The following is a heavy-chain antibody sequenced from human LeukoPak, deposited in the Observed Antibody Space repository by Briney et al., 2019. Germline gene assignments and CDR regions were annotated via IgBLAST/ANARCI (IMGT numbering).Heavy chain of an antibody. J-gene: IGHJ4*02. D-gene: IGHD3-3*01. CDR2: ISGSGGST. CDR1: GFTFSSYA. CDR3: ARRLTIFGVVILDY. V-gene: IGHV3-23*01. Sequence: GGSLRLSCAASGFTFSSYAMSWVRQAPGKGLEWVSAISGSGGSTYYADSVKGRFTISRDNSKNTLYLQMNSLRAEDTAVYYCARRLTIFGVVILDYWGQGTLVTVSS.